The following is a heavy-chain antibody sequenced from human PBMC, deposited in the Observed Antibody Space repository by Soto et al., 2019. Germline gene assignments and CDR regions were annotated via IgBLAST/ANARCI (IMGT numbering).Heavy chain of an antibody. CDR2: IGSSSSSII. D-gene: IGHD3-22*01. CDR3: ARDGSSGYYYSDY. Sequence: LRLSCAASGFTFSRYSMNWVRQAPGQGLEWVSYIGSSSSSIIYYADSVKGRFTISRDNAKNSLYLQMNSLRDEDTAVYYFARDGSSGYYYSDYWGQGTLVTVSS. J-gene: IGHJ4*02. V-gene: IGHV3-48*02. CDR1: GFTFSRYS.